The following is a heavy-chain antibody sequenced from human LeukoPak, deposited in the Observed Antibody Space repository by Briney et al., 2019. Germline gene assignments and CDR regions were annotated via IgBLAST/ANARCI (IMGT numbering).Heavy chain of an antibody. Sequence: ASVKVSCKASGYTFTSYAMNWVRQAPGQGLEWMGWINTNTGNLTYAQGFTGRFVFSLDTYVSTAYLQISSLKAEDTAVYYCARGSDDYVWGSYRLSDYWGQGTLVTVSS. D-gene: IGHD3-16*02. V-gene: IGHV7-4-1*02. CDR2: INTNTGNL. CDR1: GYTFTSYA. CDR3: ARGSDDYVWGSYRLSDY. J-gene: IGHJ4*02.